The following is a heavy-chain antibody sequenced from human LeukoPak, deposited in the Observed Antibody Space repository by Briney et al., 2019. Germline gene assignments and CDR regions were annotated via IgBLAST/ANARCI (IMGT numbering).Heavy chain of an antibody. Sequence: SETLSLTCSVPGGSLNSFSHYWAWIRQPPGKGLEWIGCIFSSGSTYYNPSRQSRVTFSLDKSNNHFALKLTSLTAADTAVYYCARGLAHGGIANWFDPWGQGTLVTVSS. V-gene: IGHV4-39*06. J-gene: IGHJ5*02. D-gene: IGHD2-21*01. CDR3: ARGLAHGGIANWFDP. CDR1: GGSLNSFSHY. CDR2: IFSSGST.